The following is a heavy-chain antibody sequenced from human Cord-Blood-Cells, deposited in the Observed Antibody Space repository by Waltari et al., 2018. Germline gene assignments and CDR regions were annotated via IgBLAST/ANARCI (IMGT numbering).Heavy chain of an antibody. Sequence: QVQLVQSGAEVKKPGASVKVSCKASGYTFTGYYMHWVRQAPGQGLEWMGWINPNSGGTNYAQKFQGRVTMTRDTSISRAYMELSRLRSDDTAVYYCARDGVGYCSSTSCYGAFDIWGQGTMVTVSS. V-gene: IGHV1-2*02. D-gene: IGHD2-2*01. CDR2: INPNSGGT. CDR1: GYTFTGYY. J-gene: IGHJ3*02. CDR3: ARDGVGYCSSTSCYGAFDI.